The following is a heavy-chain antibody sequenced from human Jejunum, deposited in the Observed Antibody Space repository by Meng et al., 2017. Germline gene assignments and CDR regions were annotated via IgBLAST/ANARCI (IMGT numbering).Heavy chain of an antibody. D-gene: IGHD6-19*01. CDR1: GFTFTTYW. CDR2: ISTDGSTA. Sequence: GGSLRLSCEVSGFTFTTYWMHWVRQSPGKGLVWVSDISTDGSTAIYAESVRGRFTISRDNAKNTLYLQMNSLRPEDTAVYFCGRGGYTSGLDYWGQGTLVPVSS. J-gene: IGHJ4*02. CDR3: GRGGYTSGLDY. V-gene: IGHV3-74*01.